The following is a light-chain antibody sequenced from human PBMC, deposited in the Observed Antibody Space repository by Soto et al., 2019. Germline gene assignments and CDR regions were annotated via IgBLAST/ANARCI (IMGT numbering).Light chain of an antibody. CDR3: CSYAGSGAYV. V-gene: IGLV2-23*02. J-gene: IGLJ1*01. CDR1: SSDVGSYNL. Sequence: QSVLTQPASVSGSPGQSITISCTGTSSDVGSYNLVSWYQHHPGKAPKVMIYEVSKRPSGDSNRFSGSKSGNTASLTISGLQAEDEADYYCCSYAGSGAYVFGTGTKLTVL. CDR2: EVS.